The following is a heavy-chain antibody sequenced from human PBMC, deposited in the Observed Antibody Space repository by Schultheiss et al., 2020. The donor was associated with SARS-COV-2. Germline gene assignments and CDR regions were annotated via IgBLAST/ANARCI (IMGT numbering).Heavy chain of an antibody. J-gene: IGHJ4*02. D-gene: IGHD3-22*01. CDR1: GGSFSGYY. CDR3: ASLGDSSGYLDY. V-gene: IGHV4-59*12. Sequence: SETLSLTCAVYGGSFSGYYWSWIQQPPGKGLEWIGYIYYSGSTNYNPSLKSRVTISVDTSKNQFSLKLSSVTAADTAVYYCASLGDSSGYLDYWGQGTLVTVSS. CDR2: IYYSGST.